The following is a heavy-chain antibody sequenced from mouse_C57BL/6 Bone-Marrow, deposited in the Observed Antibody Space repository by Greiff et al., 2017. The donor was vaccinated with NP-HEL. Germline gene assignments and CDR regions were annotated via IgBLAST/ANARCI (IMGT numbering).Heavy chain of an antibody. CDR1: GYTFTSYW. J-gene: IGHJ4*01. CDR3: ARGGGITTVARDYAMDY. CDR2: IYPGSGST. D-gene: IGHD1-1*01. V-gene: IGHV1-55*01. Sequence: QVQLQQSGAELVKPGASVKMSCKASGYTFTSYWITWVKQRPGQGLEWIGDIYPGSGSTNYNEKFKSKATLTVDTSSSTAYMQLSSLTSEDSAVYYCARGGGITTVARDYAMDYWGQGTSVTVSS.